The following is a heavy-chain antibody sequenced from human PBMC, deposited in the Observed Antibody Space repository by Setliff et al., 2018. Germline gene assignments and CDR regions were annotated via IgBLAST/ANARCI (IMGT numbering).Heavy chain of an antibody. D-gene: IGHD3-3*01. Sequence: GASVKVSCKASGYTLSKYYMHWVWQAPGQGLEWMGIINPSGGLTKYAQKFQGRVTMTSDTSTNTVYLEVSSLRSEDTAVYFCARDRFYNSWSGTSITAPHDAFDIWGQGTTVTVSS. CDR3: ARDRFYNSWSGTSITAPHDAFDI. CDR1: GYTLSKYY. CDR2: INPSGGLT. V-gene: IGHV1-46*03. J-gene: IGHJ3*02.